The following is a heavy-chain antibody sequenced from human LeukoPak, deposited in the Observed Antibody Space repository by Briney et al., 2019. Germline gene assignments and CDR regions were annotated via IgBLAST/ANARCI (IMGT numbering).Heavy chain of an antibody. CDR1: GGSISSSNW. V-gene: IGHV4-4*02. D-gene: IGHD2-15*01. J-gene: IGHJ5*02. CDR2: IYHSGST. Sequence: PSGTLSLTCAVSGGSISSSNWWSWVRQPPGKGLQWIGEIYHSGSTNYDPSLKSRVTISVDKSKNQFSLKLSSVTAADTAVYYCARHLGYCSGGSCRGLNWFDPWGQGTLVTVSS. CDR3: ARHLGYCSGGSCRGLNWFDP.